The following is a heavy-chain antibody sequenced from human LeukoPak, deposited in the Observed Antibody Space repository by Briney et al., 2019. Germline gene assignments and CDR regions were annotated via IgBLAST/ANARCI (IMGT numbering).Heavy chain of an antibody. D-gene: IGHD6-13*01. J-gene: IGHJ4*02. V-gene: IGHV3-33*01. CDR3: ARAGIAAAVGFDY. Sequence: GRPLRLSCAASGFTFSSYGMHWVRQAPAKGLEWVAVIWYDGSNKYYADSVKGRFTISRDNSKNTLYLQMNSLRAEDTAVYYCARAGIAAAVGFDYWGQGTLVTVSS. CDR2: IWYDGSNK. CDR1: GFTFSSYG.